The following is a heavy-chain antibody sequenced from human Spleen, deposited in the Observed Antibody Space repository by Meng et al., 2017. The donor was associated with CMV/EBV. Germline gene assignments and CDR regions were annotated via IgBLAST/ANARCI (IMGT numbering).Heavy chain of an antibody. V-gene: IGHV4-31*03. J-gene: IGHJ5*02. CDR3: ARCSTSSEWFDP. D-gene: IGHD6-6*01. CDR1: GGSVSSGSYY. Sequence: SETLSLTCTVSGGSVSSGSYYWSWIHQHPVKGLEWIGHIYYTGNAYYNPSLKSRVNISVDTSKNQFSLKLSSVTAADTAVYYCARCSTSSEWFDPWGQGTLVTVSS. CDR2: IYYTGNA.